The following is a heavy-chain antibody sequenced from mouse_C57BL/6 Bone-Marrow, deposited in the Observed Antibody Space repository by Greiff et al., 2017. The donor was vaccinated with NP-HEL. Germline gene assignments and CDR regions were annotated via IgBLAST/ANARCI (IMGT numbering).Heavy chain of an antibody. Sequence: VMLVESGPGLVAPSQSLSITCTVSGFSLTSYAISWVRQPPGKGLEWLGVIWTGGGTNYNSALKSRLSISKDNSKSQVFLKMNSLQTDDTARYYCARNLITTVVGYWYFDVWGTGTTVTVSS. CDR1: GFSLTSYA. V-gene: IGHV2-9-1*01. CDR2: IWTGGGT. D-gene: IGHD1-1*01. CDR3: ARNLITTVVGYWYFDV. J-gene: IGHJ1*03.